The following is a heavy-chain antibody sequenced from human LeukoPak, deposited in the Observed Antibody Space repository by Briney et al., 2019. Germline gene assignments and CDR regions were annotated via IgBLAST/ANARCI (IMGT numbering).Heavy chain of an antibody. J-gene: IGHJ4*02. CDR3: ARDRDIVEVRRTRLDY. CDR1: GYTFSLFG. V-gene: IGHV1-18*01. D-gene: IGHD2-2*01. Sequence: GASVKVSCKASGYTFSLFGFSWVRQVPGQGLEWVGWISGYNGDTNYAQNFQDRVTMTTDTSRSTAYMELRSLTSDDTAIYFCARDRDIVEVRRTRLDYWGQGTLVIVSS. CDR2: ISGYNGDT.